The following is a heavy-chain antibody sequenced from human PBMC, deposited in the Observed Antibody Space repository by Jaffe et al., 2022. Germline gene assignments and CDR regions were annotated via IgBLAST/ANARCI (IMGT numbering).Heavy chain of an antibody. CDR3: ASQLNRHKSGSYLYYFDY. Sequence: EVQLVESGGGLVQPGGSLRLSCAASGFTVSSNYMSWVRQAPGKGLEWVSVIYSGGSTYYADSVKGRFTISRDNSKNTLYLQMNSLRAEDTAVYYCASQLNRHKSGSYLYYFDYWGQGTLVTVSS. D-gene: IGHD3-10*01. CDR2: IYSGGST. CDR1: GFTVSSNY. V-gene: IGHV3-66*02. J-gene: IGHJ4*02.